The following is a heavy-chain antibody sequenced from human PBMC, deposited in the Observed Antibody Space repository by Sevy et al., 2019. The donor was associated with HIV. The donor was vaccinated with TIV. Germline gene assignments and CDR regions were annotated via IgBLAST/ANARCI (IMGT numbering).Heavy chain of an antibody. V-gene: IGHV3-66*01. D-gene: IGHD6-19*01. CDR3: ARASGWYVY. J-gene: IGHJ4*02. Sequence: GGSLRLSCAASGFTVSSNYMNWVRQAPGKGLEWVSVLFSDGSTSYADSVKGRFTISRDNSKNTLYLQMNSLRGEDTAVYYCARASGWYVYWGQGTLVTVSS. CDR1: GFTVSSNY. CDR2: LFSDGST.